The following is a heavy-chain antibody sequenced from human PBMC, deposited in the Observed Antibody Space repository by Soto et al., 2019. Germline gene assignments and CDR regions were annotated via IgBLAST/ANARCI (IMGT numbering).Heavy chain of an antibody. V-gene: IGHV1-2*02. J-gene: IGHJ3*02. CDR3: ARGAGAAGTPGTVRFAFDI. CDR2: TNPNSGGT. D-gene: IGHD6-13*01. CDR1: GYTFSAYY. Sequence: QVQLEQSGPEVKKNGASVKVSCKASGYTFSAYYMHWVRQAPGQGLEWMGWTNPNSGGTNYAQKFQGRVTMTRDTSISTGYMEVHGLRPDDTAVYYCARGAGAAGTPGTVRFAFDIWGQGTMVTVSS.